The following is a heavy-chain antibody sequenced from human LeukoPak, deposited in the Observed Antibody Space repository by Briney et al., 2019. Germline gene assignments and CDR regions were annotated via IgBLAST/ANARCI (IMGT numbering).Heavy chain of an antibody. D-gene: IGHD3-3*01. Sequence: ASVKASCKASGYTFTSYYMHWVRQAPGQGLEWMGIINPSGGSTSYAQKFQGRVTMTRDTSTSTVYMELSSLRSKDTAVYYCAREEGSGKGLDYWGQGTLVTVSS. J-gene: IGHJ4*02. CDR1: GYTFTSYY. V-gene: IGHV1-46*01. CDR2: INPSGGST. CDR3: AREEGSGKGLDY.